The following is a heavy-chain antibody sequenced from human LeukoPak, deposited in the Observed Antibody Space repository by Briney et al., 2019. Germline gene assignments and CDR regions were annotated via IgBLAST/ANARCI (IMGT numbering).Heavy chain of an antibody. CDR3: ARVSSSWYQDWYFDL. Sequence: PSETLSLTCSVSGYSISSAYYWGWIRQPPGKGLEWIATIHYSGSTYYNPSLKSRVTISLDTSKNQFSLKLNSVAAADTAVYYCARVSSSWYQDWYFDLWGRGTLVTVSS. V-gene: IGHV4-38-2*02. CDR2: IHYSGST. J-gene: IGHJ2*01. D-gene: IGHD6-13*01. CDR1: GYSISSAYY.